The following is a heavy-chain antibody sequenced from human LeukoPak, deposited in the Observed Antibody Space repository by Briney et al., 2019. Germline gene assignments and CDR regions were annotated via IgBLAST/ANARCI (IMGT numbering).Heavy chain of an antibody. D-gene: IGHD7-27*01. CDR2: VYYTGTS. J-gene: IGHJ4*02. CDR1: GGSFSGYY. Sequence: SETLSLTCAVYGGSFSGYYWSWIRQPPGKGLEWIAYVYYTGTSNYNPSLKSRVTISIDTSKNQFSLKLISVTAADTAIYYCARDNWGSLDYWGQGTLVTVSS. CDR3: ARDNWGSLDY. V-gene: IGHV4-59*01.